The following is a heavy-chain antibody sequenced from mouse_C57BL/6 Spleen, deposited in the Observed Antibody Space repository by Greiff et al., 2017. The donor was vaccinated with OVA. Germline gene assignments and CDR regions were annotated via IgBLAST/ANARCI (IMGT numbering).Heavy chain of an antibody. D-gene: IGHD1-1*01. CDR2: ISAGGSYT. J-gene: IGHJ4*01. V-gene: IGHV5-4*01. Sequence: EVKLMESGGGLVKPGGSLKLSCEASGFTFSSYAMSWVRQTPEKRLEWVATISAGGSYTYYPDNVKGRFTSSRDNAKNNLYLQRSHLKAEDTAMYYCARDPDSDCSSSYDAMDYWGQGTSVTVSS. CDR1: GFTFSSYA. CDR3: ARDPDSDCSSSYDAMDY.